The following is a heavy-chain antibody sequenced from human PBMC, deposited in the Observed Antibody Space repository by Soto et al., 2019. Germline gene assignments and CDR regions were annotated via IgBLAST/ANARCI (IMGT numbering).Heavy chain of an antibody. CDR1: GFTFSSYA. V-gene: IGHV3-23*01. J-gene: IGHJ4*02. CDR3: AKDRRIAAAGTNYFDY. Sequence: GGSLRLSCAASGFTFSSYAMSWVRQAPGKGLEWVSAISGSGGSTYYADSVKGRFTISRGNSKNTLYLQMNSLRAEDTAVYYCAKDRRIAAAGTNYFDYWGQGTLVTVSS. CDR2: ISGSGGST. D-gene: IGHD6-13*01.